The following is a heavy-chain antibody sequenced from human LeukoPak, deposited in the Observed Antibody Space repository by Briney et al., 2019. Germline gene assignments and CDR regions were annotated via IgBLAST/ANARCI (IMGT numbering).Heavy chain of an antibody. CDR3: ARSPGAPFDY. CDR1: GGSISSYY. Sequence: SETLSLTCTVSGGSISSYYWSWIRQPPGKGLEWIGYVYFRGTTNYNPSIKSRVTISVDTSKNQFSLKLTSVTAADTAVYYCARSPGAPFDYRGQGSLVTVSS. D-gene: IGHD7-27*01. J-gene: IGHJ4*02. CDR2: VYFRGTT. V-gene: IGHV4-59*01.